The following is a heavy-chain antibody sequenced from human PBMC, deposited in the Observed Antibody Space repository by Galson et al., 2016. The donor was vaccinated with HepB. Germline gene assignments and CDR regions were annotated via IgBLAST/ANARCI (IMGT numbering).Heavy chain of an antibody. CDR1: GSTSSDYW. CDR2: INGDGSVT. CDR3: ARDRGGSAGGYDWFDS. V-gene: IGHV3-74*01. Sequence: SLRLSCAASGSTSSDYWRHGVRQAPGKGQMVVSRINGDGSVTDYADSEKGRFTISRDNTKNPMYMQMNSLRGDDTAVYYCARDRGGSAGGYDWFDSWGQGMLVTVSS. J-gene: IGHJ5*01. D-gene: IGHD2-15*01.